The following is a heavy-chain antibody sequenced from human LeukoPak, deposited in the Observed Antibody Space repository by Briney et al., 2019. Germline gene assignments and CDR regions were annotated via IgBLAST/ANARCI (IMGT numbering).Heavy chain of an antibody. J-gene: IGHJ4*02. CDR2: ISGSGGTT. CDR1: GFTFSNYV. D-gene: IGHD4-17*01. Sequence: GGSLRLSCVAAGFTFSNYVMSWVRQTPGKGLEWVSPISGSGGTTYYADSVKGRFTISRDNSRNTLYLQMNSLRAEDTAVYYCAKDRVSSVTTNYFDYWGQGTLVTVSS. V-gene: IGHV3-23*01. CDR3: AKDRVSSVTTNYFDY.